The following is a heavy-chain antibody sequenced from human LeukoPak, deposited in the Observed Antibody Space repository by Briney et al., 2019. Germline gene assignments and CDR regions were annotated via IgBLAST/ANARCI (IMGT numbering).Heavy chain of an antibody. J-gene: IGHJ4*02. CDR2: IHHSGST. CDR3: ARDRVGAMDFDY. Sequence: SETLSLTCAVSGYSISSNYYWGWIRQPPGKGLEWIGSIHHSGSTYYNPYLKSRVTMSVDTSKNQLSLKLSSVTAADTAVYYCARDRVGAMDFDYWGQGTLVTVSS. V-gene: IGHV4-38-2*02. CDR1: GYSISSNYY. D-gene: IGHD1-26*01.